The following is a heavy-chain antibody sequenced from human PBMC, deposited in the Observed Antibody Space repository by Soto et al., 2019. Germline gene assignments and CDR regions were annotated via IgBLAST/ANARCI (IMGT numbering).Heavy chain of an antibody. J-gene: IGHJ4*02. D-gene: IGHD3-10*01. CDR3: VGGQFYFDY. Sequence: QVQLVESGGGVVQPGRSLRLSCAASGFPFTSYGMHWVREGPGKGLEWLAVISYDGTNNFYADSVKGRFTISRDNSKNTLYLQMNSLRPEDTALYYCVGGQFYFDYRGQGTLVIVSS. V-gene: IGHV3-30*03. CDR2: ISYDGTNN. CDR1: GFPFTSYG.